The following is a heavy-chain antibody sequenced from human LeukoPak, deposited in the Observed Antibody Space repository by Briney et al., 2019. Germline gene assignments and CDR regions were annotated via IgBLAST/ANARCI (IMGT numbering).Heavy chain of an antibody. CDR1: GLTFSSYE. V-gene: IGHV3-21*01. J-gene: IGHJ4*02. CDR2: ISSSSSYI. CDR3: ARDHGSMVRGVFDY. Sequence: GGSLRLSCAASGLTFSSYEMNWVRQAPGKGLEWVSSISSSSSYIYYADSVKGRFTISRDNAKNSLYLQMNSLRAEDTAVYYCARDHGSMVRGVFDYWGQGTLVTVSS. D-gene: IGHD3-10*01.